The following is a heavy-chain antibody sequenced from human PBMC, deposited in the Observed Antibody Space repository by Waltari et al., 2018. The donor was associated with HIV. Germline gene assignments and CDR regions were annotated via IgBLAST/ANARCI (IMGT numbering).Heavy chain of an antibody. J-gene: IGHJ4*02. CDR2: IYWDDDK. D-gene: IGHD3-10*01. V-gene: IGHV2-5*02. CDR1: GFSLRTSGVG. Sequence: QITLKESGPTLVKPTQTLTLTCTFSGFSLRTSGVGVGWIRQPPGKALEWLVIIYWDDDKRYSPSLKSRLTITKDTSKNQVVLTMTNMDLVDTATYYCAHASRIPGTLVHYFDYWGQGTLVSVSP. CDR3: AHASRIPGTLVHYFDY.